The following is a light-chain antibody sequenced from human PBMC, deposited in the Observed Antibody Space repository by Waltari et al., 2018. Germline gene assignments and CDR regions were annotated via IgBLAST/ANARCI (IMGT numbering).Light chain of an antibody. Sequence: DIVMTQSPLALPVTPGEPASISCGSSQSLLHSNGYNYLDWYLQKPGQSPQLLIYFGSVRASGVPDRFSGSGSGTDFTLKISRVEAEDVGVYYCMQALQTPLTFGGGTKVAIK. V-gene: IGKV2-28*01. CDR1: QSLLHSNGYNY. CDR2: FGS. CDR3: MQALQTPLT. J-gene: IGKJ4*01.